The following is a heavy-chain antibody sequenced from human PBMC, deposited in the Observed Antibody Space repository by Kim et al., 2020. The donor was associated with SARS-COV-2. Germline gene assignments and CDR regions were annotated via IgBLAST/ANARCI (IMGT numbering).Heavy chain of an antibody. J-gene: IGHJ4*02. CDR3: AGVLVTDQSFDY. CDR1: GYTFTSYY. D-gene: IGHD2-21*02. CDR2: IDTNVGNA. V-gene: IGHV1-46*01. Sequence: ASVKVSCKASGYTFTSYYVHWVRQAPGQGLEWMGIIDTNVGNATYAEKFQGRVTFTRDTSTSTVYMEVNSLRSEDTAVYYCAGVLVTDQSFDYWGQGTLVTVSS.